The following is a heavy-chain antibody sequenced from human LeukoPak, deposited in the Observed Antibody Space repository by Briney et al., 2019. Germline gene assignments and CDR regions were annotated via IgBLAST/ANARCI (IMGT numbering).Heavy chain of an antibody. J-gene: IGHJ6*02. V-gene: IGHV3-33*01. Sequence: GGSLRLSCAASGFTFSSYGMHWVHQAPGKGLEWVAVIWYDGSNKYYADSVKGRFTISRDNSKNTLYLQMNSLRAEDTAVYYCAREHYYDSSGYYYADYYYYGMDVWGQGTTVTVSS. CDR2: IWYDGSNK. CDR1: GFTFSSYG. CDR3: AREHYYDSSGYYYADYYYYGMDV. D-gene: IGHD3-22*01.